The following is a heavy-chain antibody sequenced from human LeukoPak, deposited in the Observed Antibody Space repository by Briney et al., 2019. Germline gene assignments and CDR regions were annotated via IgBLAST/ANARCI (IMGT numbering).Heavy chain of an antibody. Sequence: SETLSLTCTVSGGSISSYYWSWIRQPAGKGLEWIGRIYTSGSTNYNPSLKSRVTMSVDTSKNQFSLKLSSVTAADTAVYYCARGGCSGGSCYSSSNKYMDVWGKGTTVTVSS. D-gene: IGHD2-15*01. J-gene: IGHJ6*03. CDR2: IYTSGST. V-gene: IGHV4-4*07. CDR3: ARGGCSGGSCYSSSNKYMDV. CDR1: GGSISSYY.